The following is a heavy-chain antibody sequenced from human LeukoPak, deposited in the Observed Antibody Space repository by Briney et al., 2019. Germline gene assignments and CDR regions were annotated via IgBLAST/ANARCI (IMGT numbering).Heavy chain of an antibody. J-gene: IGHJ4*02. V-gene: IGHV4-59*01. CDR1: GGSISTYY. D-gene: IGHD7-27*01. CDR3: ARDRWGTGGYFDY. CDR2: IYYSGST. Sequence: PSETLSLTCTVSGGSISTYYWSWIRQPPGKGLEWIGYIYYSGSTNYNPSLKGRVTISVDTSRNQFSLKLSSVTAADTAVYYCARDRWGTGGYFDYWGQGILVTVSS.